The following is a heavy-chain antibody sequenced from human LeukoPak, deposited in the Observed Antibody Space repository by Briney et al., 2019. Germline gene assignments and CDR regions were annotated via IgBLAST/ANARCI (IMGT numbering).Heavy chain of an antibody. J-gene: IGHJ3*02. Sequence: ASETLSLTCAASGGSISSGGYSWSWIRQPPGKGLEWIGYVYHSGSTYYNPSLKSRVTISVDRSKNQFSLKLSSVTAADTAVYYCARALEYCSGGSCHDAFDIWGQGTMVTVSS. CDR2: VYHSGST. CDR1: GGSISSGGYS. V-gene: IGHV4-30-2*01. CDR3: ARALEYCSGGSCHDAFDI. D-gene: IGHD2-15*01.